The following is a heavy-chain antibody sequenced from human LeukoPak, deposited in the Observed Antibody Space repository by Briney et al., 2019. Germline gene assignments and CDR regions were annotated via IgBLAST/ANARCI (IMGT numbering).Heavy chain of an antibody. CDR2: ISSRAKDT. Sequence: GGSLRLSCAASGFTFSSYAMGWVRQAAGKGLEWVSSISSRAKDTYYADSVNGRFTISRDDSMDTVYLQRNNLRAEDTAMYYCAKSGGRVAICDSWGQGTLVTVSS. CDR3: AKSGGRVAICDS. CDR1: GFTFSSYA. D-gene: IGHD2-15*01. V-gene: IGHV3-23*01. J-gene: IGHJ4*02.